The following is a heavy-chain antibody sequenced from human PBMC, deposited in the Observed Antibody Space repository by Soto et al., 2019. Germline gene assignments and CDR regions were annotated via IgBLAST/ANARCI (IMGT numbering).Heavy chain of an antibody. V-gene: IGHV4-31*03. Sequence: SETLSLTCTVSGGSISSGGYYWSWIRQHPGKGLEWIGYIYYSGSTYYNPSLKSRVTISVDTSKNQFSLKLSSVTAADTAVYYCARDRLRANYDFWSGPSLGYGMDVWGQGTTVTVS. J-gene: IGHJ6*02. CDR1: GGSISSGGYY. CDR3: ARDRLRANYDFWSGPSLGYGMDV. CDR2: IYYSGST. D-gene: IGHD3-3*01.